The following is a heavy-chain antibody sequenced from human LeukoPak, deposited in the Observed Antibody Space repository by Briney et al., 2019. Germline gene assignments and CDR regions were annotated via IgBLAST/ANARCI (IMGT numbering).Heavy chain of an antibody. J-gene: IGHJ6*02. D-gene: IGHD3-10*01. Sequence: SETLSLTCAVYGGSFSGYYWSWIRQPPGKGLEWIGYIFYSGNANYNPSLKSRVTISVDTSKSQFSLRPSSVTAADTAVYYCARRGRYGAGPLYYYYGMDVWGQGTTVTVSS. CDR2: IFYSGNA. CDR3: ARRGRYGAGPLYYYYGMDV. CDR1: GGSFSGYY. V-gene: IGHV4-59*08.